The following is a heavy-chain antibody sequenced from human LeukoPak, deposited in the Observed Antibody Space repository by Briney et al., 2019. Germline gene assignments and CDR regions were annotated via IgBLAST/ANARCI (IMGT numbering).Heavy chain of an antibody. CDR2: IYYSGST. Sequence: SETLSLTCTVSRGSISSGIYYWGWIRQPPGKELEWIGTIYYSGSTYYNPSLKSRVTISVDTSKNEFSLKLNSVTAADTAIYYCARDSSGYSRFDYWGQGALVTVSS. CDR1: RGSISSGIYY. D-gene: IGHD3-22*01. V-gene: IGHV4-39*02. J-gene: IGHJ4*02. CDR3: ARDSSGYSRFDY.